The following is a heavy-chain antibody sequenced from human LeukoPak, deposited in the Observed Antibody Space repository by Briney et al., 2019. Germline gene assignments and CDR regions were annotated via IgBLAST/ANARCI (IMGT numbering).Heavy chain of an antibody. V-gene: IGHV4-4*07. CDR1: GGSINNYY. CDR2: IYTRGST. D-gene: IGHD2-15*01. CDR3: ARRRYCSADICSGGDAFDI. J-gene: IGHJ3*02. Sequence: SETLSLTCTVSGGSINNYYWSWIRQPAGKGLEWIGRIYTRGSTNYNPSLKSRVTMSVDTSKHQFSLKLSSVTAAHTAVYYCARRRYCSADICSGGDAFDIWGQGTMVSVSS.